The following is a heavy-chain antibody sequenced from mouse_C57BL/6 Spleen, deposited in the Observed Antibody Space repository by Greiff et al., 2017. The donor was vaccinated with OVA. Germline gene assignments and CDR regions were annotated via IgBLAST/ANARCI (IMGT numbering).Heavy chain of an antibody. V-gene: IGHV14-2*01. CDR3: DRFRKGCYVDY. CDR2: IDPEDGET. J-gene: IGHJ2*01. CDR1: GFNIKDYY. Sequence: VQLQQSGAELVKPGASVKLSCTASGFNIKDYYMHWVKQRTEQGLEWIGRIDPEDGETKSAPKFQGKATITAATSSNTASLQFRRLTSEDTAFYYGDRFRKGCYVDYWGQGTTLTVSS.